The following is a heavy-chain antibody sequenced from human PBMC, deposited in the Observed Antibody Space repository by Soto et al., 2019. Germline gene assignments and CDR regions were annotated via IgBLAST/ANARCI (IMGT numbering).Heavy chain of an antibody. CDR3: VRRHVSATGIDWFDP. J-gene: IGHJ5*02. Sequence: ASVKVSCKASGYTFTSYGIHWVRQAPGQRLEWMGWINAANGDTKYSPKFQGRVTITRDTSAGTAYMELSSLRSEDTAVYYCVRRHVSATGIDWFDPWGQGTLVTVSS. V-gene: IGHV1-3*01. D-gene: IGHD6-13*01. CDR2: INAANGDT. CDR1: GYTFTSYG.